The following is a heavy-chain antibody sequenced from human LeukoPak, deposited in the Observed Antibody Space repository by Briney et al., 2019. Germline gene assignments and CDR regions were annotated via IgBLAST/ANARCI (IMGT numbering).Heavy chain of an antibody. CDR1: GFTFSTYS. D-gene: IGHD6-19*01. CDR2: ISTSSYT. V-gene: IGHV3-21*01. CDR3: ARARWSSTGWFLGY. J-gene: IGHJ4*02. Sequence: PGGSLRLSCAASGFTFSTYSMNWVRQTPGKGLEWVSSISTSSYTYYADSVKGRFTISRDNAKDALHLQLDNLRAEDTAVYYCARARWSSTGWFLGYWGQGTLVTVSS.